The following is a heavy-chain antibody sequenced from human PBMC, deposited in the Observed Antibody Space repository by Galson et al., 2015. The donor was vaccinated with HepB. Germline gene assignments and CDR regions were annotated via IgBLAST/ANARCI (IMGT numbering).Heavy chain of an antibody. V-gene: IGHV4-39*01. CDR2: IYYSGST. Sequence: ETLSLTCTVSGGSISSSSYYWGWIRQPPGKGLEWIGSIYYSGSTYYNPSLKSRVTISVDTSKNQFSLKLSSVTAADTAVYYCARGRSMGLYGSGSYYLDYWGQGTLVTVSS. CDR1: GGSISSSSYY. J-gene: IGHJ4*02. D-gene: IGHD3-10*01. CDR3: ARGRSMGLYGSGSYYLDY.